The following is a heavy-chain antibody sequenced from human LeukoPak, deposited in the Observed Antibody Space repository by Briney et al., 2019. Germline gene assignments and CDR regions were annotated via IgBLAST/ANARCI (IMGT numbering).Heavy chain of an antibody. Sequence: SETLSLTCTVSGGSISSYYWSWIRQPPGKGLEWIGYIYYSGSTNYNPSLKSRVTISVDTSKNQFSLKLSSVTAADTAVYYCASTGSGYDDEYYFDYWGQGTLVTVSS. D-gene: IGHD5-12*01. V-gene: IGHV4-59*01. J-gene: IGHJ4*02. CDR3: ASTGSGYDDEYYFDY. CDR2: IYYSGST. CDR1: GGSISSYY.